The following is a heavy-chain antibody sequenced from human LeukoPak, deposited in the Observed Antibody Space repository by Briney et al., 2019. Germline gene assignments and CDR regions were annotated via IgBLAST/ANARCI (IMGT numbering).Heavy chain of an antibody. CDR3: AKDHLWYGSGSYPTFDY. J-gene: IGHJ4*02. D-gene: IGHD3-10*01. CDR1: GFTFSSYA. Sequence: PGGSLRLSCAASGFTFSSYAMSWVRQAPGKGLEWVSAISGSGGSTYYADSVKGRFTISRDNSKNTLYLQMNSLRAEDTAVYYCAKDHLWYGSGSYPTFDYWGQGTLVTVSS. V-gene: IGHV3-23*01. CDR2: ISGSGGST.